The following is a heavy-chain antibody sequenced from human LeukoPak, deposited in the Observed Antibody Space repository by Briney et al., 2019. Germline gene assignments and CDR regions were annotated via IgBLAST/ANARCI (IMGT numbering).Heavy chain of an antibody. D-gene: IGHD5-18*01. CDR1: GGTFSSYA. CDR3: ARDNVDTAPFDL. V-gene: IGHV1-69*13. CDR2: IIPIFGTA. J-gene: IGHJ2*01. Sequence: ASVKVSCKASGGTFSSYAISWVRQAPGQGLEWMGGIIPIFGTANYAQKFQGRVTITADESTSTAYMELSSLRSEDAAVYYCARDNVDTAPFDLWGRGTLVTVSS.